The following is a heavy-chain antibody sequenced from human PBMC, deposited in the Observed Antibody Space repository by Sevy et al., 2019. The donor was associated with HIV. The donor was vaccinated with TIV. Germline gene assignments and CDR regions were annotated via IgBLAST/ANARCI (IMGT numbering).Heavy chain of an antibody. J-gene: IGHJ6*03. CDR3: AKVGFGELLLELYDMDV. D-gene: IGHD3-10*01. Sequence: GGSLRLSCAASGFTFDDYAMHWVRQAPGKGLEWVSLISWDGGSTYYADSVKGRFTISRDNSKNSLYLQMNSLRAEDTALYYCAKVGFGELLLELYDMDVWGKGTTVTVSS. CDR2: ISWDGGST. V-gene: IGHV3-43D*04. CDR1: GFTFDDYA.